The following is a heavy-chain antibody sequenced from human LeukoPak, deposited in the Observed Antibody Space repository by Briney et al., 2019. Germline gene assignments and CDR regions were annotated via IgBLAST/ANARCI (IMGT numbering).Heavy chain of an antibody. D-gene: IGHD1-26*01. CDR3: ARHAVVEWELLGPHDY. Sequence: PSETLSLTCTVSGGSISSGSYYWSWIRQPAGKGLEWIGRIYTSGSTNYNPSLKSRVTISVDTSKNQFSLKLSSVTAADTAVYYCARHAVVEWELLGPHDYWGQGTLVTVSS. V-gene: IGHV4-61*02. CDR2: IYTSGST. CDR1: GGSISSGSYY. J-gene: IGHJ4*02.